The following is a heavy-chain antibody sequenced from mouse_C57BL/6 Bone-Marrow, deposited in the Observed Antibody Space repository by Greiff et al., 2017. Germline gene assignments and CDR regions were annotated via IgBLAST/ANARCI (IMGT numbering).Heavy chain of an antibody. V-gene: IGHV1-76*01. D-gene: IGHD1-1*01. CDR2: IYPGSGNT. Sequence: QVQLQQSGAELVRPGASVKLSCKASGYTFTDYYINWVKQRPGQGLEWIARIYPGSGNTYYNEKFKGKATLTAEKSSSTAYMQISSLTSEDSSVYFCVYSYYFDYWGQGTTLTVSS. CDR1: GYTFTDYY. J-gene: IGHJ2*01. CDR3: VYSYYFDY.